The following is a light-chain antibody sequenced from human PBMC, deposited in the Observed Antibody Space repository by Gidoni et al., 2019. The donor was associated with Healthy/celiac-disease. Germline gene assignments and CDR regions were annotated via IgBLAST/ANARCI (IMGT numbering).Light chain of an antibody. Sequence: DIQRTQSTSSLSASVGDRVTITCRASQSISSYLNWYQQKPGKAPKLLIYAASSLQSGVPSRFIGSGSGTDFTLTISSLQPEDFATYYCQQSYSTPLYTFGQGTKLEIK. J-gene: IGKJ2*01. CDR3: QQSYSTPLYT. CDR1: QSISSY. CDR2: AAS. V-gene: IGKV1-39*01.